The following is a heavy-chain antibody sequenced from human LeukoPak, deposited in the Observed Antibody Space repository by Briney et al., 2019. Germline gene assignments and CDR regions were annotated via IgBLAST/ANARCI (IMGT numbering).Heavy chain of an antibody. Sequence: GGSLRLSCTASGFSFSTYTMNWVRQAPGKGLEWVSSISSSSTYIYYADSVKGRFTISRDNAKNSLYLQMNSLRAEDTALYYCAKAYSNRLYTPFDYWGQGTLVTVSS. CDR3: AKAYSNRLYTPFDY. CDR1: GFSFSTYT. CDR2: ISSSSTYI. V-gene: IGHV3-21*04. J-gene: IGHJ4*02. D-gene: IGHD6-13*01.